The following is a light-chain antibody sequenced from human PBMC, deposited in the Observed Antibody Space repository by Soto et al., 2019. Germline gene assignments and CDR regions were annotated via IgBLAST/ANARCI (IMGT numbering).Light chain of an antibody. CDR1: SSDVGGYNF. Sequence: QSALTQPASVSGSPGQSITISCTGTSSDVGGYNFVAWYQQYPGKAPKVMIYEGSQRPSGVSTRFSGSRSGNTASLTISGLQPEDEADYYCCSYAGSSTYVLGTGTKVTVL. CDR3: CSYAGSSTYV. V-gene: IGLV2-23*01. CDR2: EGS. J-gene: IGLJ1*01.